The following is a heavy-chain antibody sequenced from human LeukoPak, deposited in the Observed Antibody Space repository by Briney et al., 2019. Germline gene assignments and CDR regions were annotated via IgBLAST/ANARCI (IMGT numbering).Heavy chain of an antibody. CDR2: ISGSGDST. D-gene: IGHD6-19*01. CDR1: GFTFSSYA. Sequence: PGGSLRLSCGASGFTFSSYAMSWVRQAPGKGLEWVSAISGSGDSTYYADSVKGRFTISRDNSKNTLYLQMNSLRAEDTAVYYCLNDGWIDAFDIWGQGTMVTVSS. V-gene: IGHV3-23*01. CDR3: LNDGWIDAFDI. J-gene: IGHJ3*02.